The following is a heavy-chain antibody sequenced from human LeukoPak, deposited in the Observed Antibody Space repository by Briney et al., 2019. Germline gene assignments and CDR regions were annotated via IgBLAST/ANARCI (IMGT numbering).Heavy chain of an antibody. CDR1: GFTFSSYG. J-gene: IGHJ4*02. D-gene: IGHD6-13*01. CDR3: AKVHQRSSWYDY. V-gene: IGHV3-30*02. CDR2: IRYDGSNK. Sequence: PGGSLRLSCAASGFTFSSYGMHWVRQAPGKGLEWVAFIRYDGSNKYYADSVKGRFTISRDNSKNTLYLQMNSLRAEDTAVYYCAKVHQRSSWYDYWGQGTLVTVSS.